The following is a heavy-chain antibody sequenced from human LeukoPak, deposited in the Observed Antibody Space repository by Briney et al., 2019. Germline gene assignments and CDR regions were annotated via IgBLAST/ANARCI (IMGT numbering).Heavy chain of an antibody. J-gene: IGHJ5*02. CDR1: GYTFAAWY. CDR2: IDPNSGGT. D-gene: IGHD2-2*01. CDR3: ARVSSKSTSLHP. Sequence: GASVKVSCEASGYTFAAWYIHWVRQAPGQGLEWMGWIDPNSGGTGYVQKFQGRVTLTRDTSIRTAYMGLSSLRSDDTAVYYCARVSSKSTSLHPWGQGTLVTVSS. V-gene: IGHV1-2*02.